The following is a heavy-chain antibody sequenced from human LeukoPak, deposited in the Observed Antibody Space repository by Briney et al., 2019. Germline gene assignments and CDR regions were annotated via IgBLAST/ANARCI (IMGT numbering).Heavy chain of an antibody. D-gene: IGHD2-15*01. CDR3: ARGWGERGKCRGGTCNNPQFDY. J-gene: IGHJ4*02. V-gene: IGHV3-7*01. CDR1: GFTFDYYW. Sequence: GGSLRLSCAASGFTFDYYWMTWVPQASGKGLERLANIKESGSEKYYVDSVKGRFTISRDNAKNSLYLQMNSLRVEDTAVYYCARGWGERGKCRGGTCNNPQFDYWGRGTLVTVSS. CDR2: IKESGSEK.